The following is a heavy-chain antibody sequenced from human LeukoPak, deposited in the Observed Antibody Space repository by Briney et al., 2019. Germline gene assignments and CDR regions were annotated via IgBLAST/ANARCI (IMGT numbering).Heavy chain of an antibody. CDR2: INPSGGST. J-gene: IGHJ6*02. CDR3: AREGLSYGMDV. CDR1: GYTFTSYY. V-gene: IGHV1-46*01. Sequence: ASVKVSCKASGYTFTSYYMHWVRQAPGQGLEWMGIINPSGGSTSYAQKFQGRVTMTRDTSTSTAYMELRSLRSDDTAVYYCAREGLSYGMDVWGQGTTVTVSS. D-gene: IGHD2/OR15-2a*01.